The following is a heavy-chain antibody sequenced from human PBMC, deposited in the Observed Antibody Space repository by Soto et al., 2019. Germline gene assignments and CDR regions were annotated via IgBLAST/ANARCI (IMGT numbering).Heavy chain of an antibody. D-gene: IGHD6-25*01. CDR1: GFTFSSYS. Sequence: GGSLRLSCAASGFTFSSYSMNWVRQAPGKGLEWVSSISSSSSYIYYADSVKGRFTISRDNAKNSLYLQMNSLRAEDTAVYYCARDKTGAALNIYYYYYGMDVWGQGNTVTVSS. CDR2: ISSSSSYI. CDR3: ARDKTGAALNIYYYYYGMDV. V-gene: IGHV3-21*01. J-gene: IGHJ6*02.